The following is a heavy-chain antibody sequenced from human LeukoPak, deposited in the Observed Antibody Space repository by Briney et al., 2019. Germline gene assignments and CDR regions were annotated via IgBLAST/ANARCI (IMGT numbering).Heavy chain of an antibody. V-gene: IGHV1-2*06. CDR2: INPNSGGT. CDR1: GYTFTGYY. CDR3: ARDPYYYGSGSYRRIYYYMDV. J-gene: IGHJ6*03. D-gene: IGHD3-10*01. Sequence: GASVKVSCKASGYTFTGYYMHWVRQAPGQGLEWMGRINPNSGGTNYAQMFQGRVTMTRETSISTDYMELSRLRSDDTAVYSCARDPYYYGSGSYRRIYYYMDVWGKGTTVTVSS.